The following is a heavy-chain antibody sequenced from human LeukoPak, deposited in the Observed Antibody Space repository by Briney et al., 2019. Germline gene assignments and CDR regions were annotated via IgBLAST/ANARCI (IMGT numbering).Heavy chain of an antibody. CDR1: GGNFNNYA. CDR2: ISLVFDTA. CDR3: AREGKESWGYFDY. V-gene: IGHV1-69*06. D-gene: IGHD3-16*01. Sequence: GASVKVSCKASGGNFNNYAINWVRQGPGQGLEWMGRISLVFDTAGYAQSLQDRVTITADKSTATVYMELSRLRSEDTAVYFCAREGKESWGYFDYWGQGTLVTVSS. J-gene: IGHJ4*02.